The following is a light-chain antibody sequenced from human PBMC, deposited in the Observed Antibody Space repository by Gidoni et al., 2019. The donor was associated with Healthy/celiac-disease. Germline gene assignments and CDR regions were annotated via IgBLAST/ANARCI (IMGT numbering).Light chain of an antibody. CDR3: QQSYSTPLT. J-gene: IGKJ4*01. CDR2: AAS. V-gene: IGKV1-39*01. Sequence: DIQMTQSPSSLSASVGDRVTLTCLASQSISSYLNWYQQKPGKAPKLLIYAASSLQSGVPSRFSGSGSGTDFTLTISSLQPEDFATYYCQQSYSTPLTFXGXTKVEIK. CDR1: QSISSY.